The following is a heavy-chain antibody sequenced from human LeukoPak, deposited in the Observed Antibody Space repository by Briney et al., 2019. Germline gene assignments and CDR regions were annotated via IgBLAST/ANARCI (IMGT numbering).Heavy chain of an antibody. J-gene: IGHJ4*02. V-gene: IGHV1-2*02. CDR2: INPNSGGT. CDR3: ARDLKNYGHLGPLDY. Sequence: ASVKVSCKASGYTLTGYYMHWVRQAPGQGLECMGWINPNSGGTNYAQKYLGRVTMTRDTSISTAYMELSSLRSDDTAVYFCARDLKNYGHLGPLDYWGQGTPVTVSS. D-gene: IGHD3-10*01. CDR1: GYTLTGYY.